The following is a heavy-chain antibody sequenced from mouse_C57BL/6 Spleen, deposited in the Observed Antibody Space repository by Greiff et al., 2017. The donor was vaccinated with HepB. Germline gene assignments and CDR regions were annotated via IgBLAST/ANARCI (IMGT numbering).Heavy chain of an antibody. D-gene: IGHD2-12*01. CDR2: IYPRSGNT. CDR3: AREGGLRDAMDY. CDR1: GYTFTSYG. Sequence: QVQLQQSGAELARPGASVKLSCKASGYTFTSYGISWVKQRTGQGLEWIGEIYPRSGNTYYNEKFKGKATLTADKSSSTAYMELRRLTSEDSAVYFCAREGGLRDAMDYWGQRTSVTVSS. V-gene: IGHV1-81*01. J-gene: IGHJ4*01.